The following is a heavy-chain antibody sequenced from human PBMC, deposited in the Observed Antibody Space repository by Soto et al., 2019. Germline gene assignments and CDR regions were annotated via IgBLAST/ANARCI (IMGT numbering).Heavy chain of an antibody. V-gene: IGHV1-18*01. Sequence: ASVKVSCKASGYTFTSYGISWVRQAPGQGNERIGWISAYNGNTNYAQKIQGRVTMTTDTSTSTSYMELRCLRSDDTAVYYCARQLYPPPGRDDYYYYYMDVWGKGTTVTVSS. D-gene: IGHD1-1*01. CDR2: ISAYNGNT. CDR1: GYTFTSYG. CDR3: ARQLYPPPGRDDYYYYYMDV. J-gene: IGHJ6*03.